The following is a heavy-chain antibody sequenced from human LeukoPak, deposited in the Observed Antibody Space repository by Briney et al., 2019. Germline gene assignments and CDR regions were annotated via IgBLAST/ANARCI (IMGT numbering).Heavy chain of an antibody. Sequence: GGTLRLSCATSGFTFSTYDINWVRQAPGKGLEWVTCMSYDGTTKYYADSVKGRFTISRDNSKNTLYLQMNSLRAEDTAVYYCARGFDGSGFYLDYWGHGTLVTVSS. CDR3: ARGFDGSGFYLDY. D-gene: IGHD3-22*01. J-gene: IGHJ4*01. CDR1: GFTFSTYD. V-gene: IGHV3-30-3*01. CDR2: MSYDGTTK.